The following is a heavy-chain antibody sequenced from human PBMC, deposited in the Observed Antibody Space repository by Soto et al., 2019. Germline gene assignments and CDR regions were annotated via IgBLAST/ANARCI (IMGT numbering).Heavy chain of an antibody. CDR2: ILHTGSGT. D-gene: IGHD3-3*02. Sequence: PGGSLRLSCAASGFTFSAYTMSWVRQAPGKGLEWVSSILHTGSGTYYADSVKGRFTISRDNSKNTLYLQMNSLSAEDTATYFCAKDPIRGDGTIFFDYWGQGSQVTVSS. J-gene: IGHJ4*02. V-gene: IGHV3-23*01. CDR3: AKDPIRGDGTIFFDY. CDR1: GFTFSAYT.